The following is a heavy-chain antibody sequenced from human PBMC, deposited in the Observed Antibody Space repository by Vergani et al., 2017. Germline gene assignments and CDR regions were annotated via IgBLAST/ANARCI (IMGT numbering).Heavy chain of an antibody. J-gene: IGHJ4*02. V-gene: IGHV5-51*01. CDR2: IHPADSDT. CDR1: GYSFTNYW. CDR3: ARLYGRDSSGSKCFDY. Sequence: EVQLVQSGAEVKKPGESLKISCQISGYSFTNYWIGWVRQIPGKGLEWMGIIHPADSDTRYSPSFQGQVTISVDKSISTAYLQRSSLRASDSAMYYCARLYGRDSSGSKCFDYWGQGTLVTVSS. D-gene: IGHD3-22*01.